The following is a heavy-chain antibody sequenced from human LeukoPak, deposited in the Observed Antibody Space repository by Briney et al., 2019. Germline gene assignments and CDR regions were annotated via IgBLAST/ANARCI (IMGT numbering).Heavy chain of an antibody. V-gene: IGHV3-21*04. CDR1: GFTFSSYS. J-gene: IGHJ5*02. Sequence: GGSLRLSCAASGFTFSSYSMNWVRQAPGKGLEWVSSISSSSSYIYYADSVKGRFTISRDNSKKTLYLQMNSLRGEDTAVYYCAKDGSNFWTTYSASGNLAWFDPWGQGTLVTVSS. CDR3: AKDGSNFWTTYSASGNLAWFDP. CDR2: ISSSSSYI. D-gene: IGHD3-10*01.